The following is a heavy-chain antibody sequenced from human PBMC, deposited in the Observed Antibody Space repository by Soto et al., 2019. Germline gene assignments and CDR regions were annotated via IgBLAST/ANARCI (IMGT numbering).Heavy chain of an antibody. J-gene: IGHJ6*03. CDR1: GGSINTYY. V-gene: IGHV4-59*01. CDR2: IYYSGST. CDR3: ARGGRAAYYYYLGV. Sequence: QVQLQESGPGLVKPSETLSLTCNVSGGSINTYYWSWIRQPLGKGLEWIGYIYYSGSTNYNPSLKSRVTMSVDTSKNQFSLKLSSVTAADTAVYYCARGGRAAYYYYLGVWGKGTTVTVSS.